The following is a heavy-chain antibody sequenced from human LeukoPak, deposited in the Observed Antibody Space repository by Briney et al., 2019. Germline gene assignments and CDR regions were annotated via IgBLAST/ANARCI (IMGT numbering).Heavy chain of an antibody. CDR1: GFTFSSFA. CDR3: ARDLPYYDFLTGYWNYYYYGMDV. V-gene: IGHV3-30-3*01. CDR2: ISYDGSNK. Sequence: GRSLRFSCAASGFTFSSFAMHWVRQAPGKGLEGVAVISYDGSNKYYADSVKGRFTISRDNSKNTLYLQMNSLKAEDTAVYYCARDLPYYDFLTGYWNYYYYGMDVWGQGTTVTVSS. D-gene: IGHD3-9*01. J-gene: IGHJ6*02.